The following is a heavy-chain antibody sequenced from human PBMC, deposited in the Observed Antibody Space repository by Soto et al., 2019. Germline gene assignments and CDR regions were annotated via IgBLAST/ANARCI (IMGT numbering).Heavy chain of an antibody. CDR3: ARGFYAGKSNWFES. V-gene: IGHV3-23*01. CDR1: GFPFSSYA. CDR2: ISGPASTT. J-gene: IGHJ5*01. D-gene: IGHD4-17*01. Sequence: EEQLLESGGGLVQPGGSLRLSCAASGFPFSSYAMSWVRQAPGKGLGWVSLISGPASTTYYADSVKGRFTISRDNSKNTLNLQMNSLRAEDTAIYFCARGFYAGKSNWFESWGQGTLVTVSS.